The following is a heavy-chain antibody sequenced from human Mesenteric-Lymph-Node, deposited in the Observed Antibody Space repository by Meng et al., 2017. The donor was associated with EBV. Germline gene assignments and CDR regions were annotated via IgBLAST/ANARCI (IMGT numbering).Heavy chain of an antibody. CDR2: TYYRSKYYN. CDR1: ADKVSSKSAA. Sequence: PQSRLGLVNTPPTLQLTCAISADKVSSKSAAWNGIGQSPSRGLEWMGRTYYRSKYYNDYAVYVRSRISINPDTSKNQFSLQLNAVTPEDTAVYYCARDPSGWYYFDYWGQGTLVTVSS. D-gene: IGHD6-19*01. J-gene: IGHJ4*02. CDR3: ARDPSGWYYFDY. V-gene: IGHV6-1*01.